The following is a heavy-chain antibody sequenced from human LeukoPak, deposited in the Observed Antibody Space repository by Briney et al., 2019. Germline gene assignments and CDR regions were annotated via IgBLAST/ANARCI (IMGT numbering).Heavy chain of an antibody. CDR1: GYTFTSYD. Sequence: ASVKVSCTASGYTFTSYDINWVRQAPGQGLEWMGWMNPNSGNTGYAQKFQGRITMTRNTSISTAYMELSSLTSEDTAVYYCARIAAAGNRRLNYWGQGTLVTVSS. V-gene: IGHV1-8*01. CDR2: MNPNSGNT. J-gene: IGHJ4*02. CDR3: ARIAAAGNRRLNY. D-gene: IGHD6-13*01.